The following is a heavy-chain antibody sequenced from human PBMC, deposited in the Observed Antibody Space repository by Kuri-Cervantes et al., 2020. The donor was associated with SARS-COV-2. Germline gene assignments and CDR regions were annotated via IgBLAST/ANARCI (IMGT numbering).Heavy chain of an antibody. D-gene: IGHD6-6*01. CDR2: IGPSGTTK. J-gene: IGHJ4*02. Sequence: GGSLRLSCTASGFIFSDYYMTWIRQAPGKGLEWVSNIGPSGTTKYYADSVKGRFTISRDNAKNSLYLQMNSLRAEDTAVYYCARVKGSSSRYFDYWGQGTLVTVSS. V-gene: IGHV3-11*04. CDR3: ARVKGSSSRYFDY. CDR1: GFIFSDYY.